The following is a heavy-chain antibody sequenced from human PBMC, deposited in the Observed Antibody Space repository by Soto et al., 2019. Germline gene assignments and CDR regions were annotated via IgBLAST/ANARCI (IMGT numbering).Heavy chain of an antibody. Sequence: SETLSLTCLVSGQNIKSNYWWAWVRQSPGKDLEWIGEIYHSGSAIYTPSLKNRVTLSVDRSKNEFSLKLSSVTAADTAVYYCARGRYYDSSGYYNLIYYYYYGMDVSGQGTTVTVSS. CDR3: ARGRYYDSSGYYNLIYYYYYGMDV. D-gene: IGHD3-22*01. CDR2: IYHSGSA. V-gene: IGHV4-4*02. CDR1: GQNIKSNYW. J-gene: IGHJ6*02.